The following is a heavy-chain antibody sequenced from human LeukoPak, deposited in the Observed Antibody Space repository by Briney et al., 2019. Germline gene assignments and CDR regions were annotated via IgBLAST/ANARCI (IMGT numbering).Heavy chain of an antibody. CDR3: TAGTGRSDFDY. CDR2: IKRKGDDGTI. CDR1: GFTFSNAW. D-gene: IGHD3/OR15-3a*01. V-gene: IGHV3-15*01. Sequence: GGSLRLSCAASGFTFSNAWMSWVRQAPGRGLEWVGRIKRKGDDGTIDYAAPVKGRLSISRDDSKNTLYLQMDSLKSEDTAVYYCTAGTGRSDFDYWGQGTLVTVSS. J-gene: IGHJ4*02.